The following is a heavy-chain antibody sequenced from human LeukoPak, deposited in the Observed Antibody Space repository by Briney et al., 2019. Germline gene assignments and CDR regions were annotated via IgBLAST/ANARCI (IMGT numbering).Heavy chain of an antibody. D-gene: IGHD4-17*01. J-gene: IGHJ4*02. CDR3: VKTQTHFGDCRRDY. V-gene: IGHV3-23*01. Sequence: AGGSLRLSCAASGFTFSSYGMSWVRQAPGKGLEWVSAISGSGGSTYYADSVKGRFTVSRDNSKNTVSLQMNSLRAEDTAVYYCVKTQTHFGDCRRDYWGQGSLVTVSS. CDR2: ISGSGGST. CDR1: GFTFSSYG.